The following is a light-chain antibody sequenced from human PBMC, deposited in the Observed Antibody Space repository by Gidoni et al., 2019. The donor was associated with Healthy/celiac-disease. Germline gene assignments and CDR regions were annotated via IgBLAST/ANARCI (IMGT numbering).Light chain of an antibody. J-gene: IGKJ2*01. V-gene: IGKV3-11*01. Sequence: ELVLTQSPATLSLSPGSRATLSCRARQSVSSYLAWCQQNPGQAPRLLIYDASNRATGIPARFSGSGSGTDVTLTISSLEPEDFAVYYCQQRSNWPPYTFGQGTKLEIK. CDR3: QQRSNWPPYT. CDR1: QSVSSY. CDR2: DAS.